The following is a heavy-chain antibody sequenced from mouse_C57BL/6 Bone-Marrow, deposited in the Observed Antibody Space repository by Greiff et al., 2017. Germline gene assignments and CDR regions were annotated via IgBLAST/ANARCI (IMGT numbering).Heavy chain of an antibody. D-gene: IGHD1-1*01. CDR3: ARSDYYGSRPFAY. V-gene: IGHV1-64*01. CDR2: INPNSGST. J-gene: IGHJ3*01. CDR1: GYTFTDYW. Sequence: VQLQQSGAELVKPGASVKLSCKASGYTFTDYWMHWVKQRPGQGLEWIGMINPNSGSTNYNEKFKSKATLTVDNSSSTAYMQLSSLTSEDSAVYYCARSDYYGSRPFAYWGQGTLVTVSA.